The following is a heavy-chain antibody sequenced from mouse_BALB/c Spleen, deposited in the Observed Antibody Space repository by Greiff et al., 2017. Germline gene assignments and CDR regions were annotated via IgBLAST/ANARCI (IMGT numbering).Heavy chain of an antibody. CDR2: IYWDDDK. Sequence: QVTLKVSGPGILQPSQTLSLSCSSSGFSLSTFGMGVGWLRQPPGHGLEWLAHIYWDDDKHYNPSLKSRPTISKDTSNNQVFLKITTVDTADTAADYYAQSHYCGSSYWYFDVWGAGTTVTVSS. J-gene: IGHJ1*01. D-gene: IGHD1-1*01. V-gene: IGHV8-13*01. CDR1: GFSLSTFGMG. CDR3: AQSHYCGSSYWYFDV.